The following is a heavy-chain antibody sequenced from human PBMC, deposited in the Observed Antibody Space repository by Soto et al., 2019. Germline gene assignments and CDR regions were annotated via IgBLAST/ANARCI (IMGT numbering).Heavy chain of an antibody. CDR2: IYYSGST. CDR3: ARSGEVGATFYGMDV. V-gene: IGHV4-59*01. CDR1: GGSISSYY. J-gene: IGHJ6*02. Sequence: SETLSLTCTVSGGSISSYYWSWIRQPPGKGLEWIGYIYYSGSTNYNPSLKSRVTISVDTSKNQFSLKLSSVTAADTAVYYCARSGEVGATFYGMDVWGQGTTVTGSS. D-gene: IGHD1-26*01.